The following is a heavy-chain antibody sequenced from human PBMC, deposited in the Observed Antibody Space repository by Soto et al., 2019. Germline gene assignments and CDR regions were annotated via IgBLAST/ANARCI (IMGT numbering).Heavy chain of an antibody. CDR1: GYTFTSYG. Sequence: GASVKVSCKASGYTFTSYGISWVRQAPGQGLEWMGWISAYNGNTNYAQKLQGRVTMTTDTSTSTAYMELRSLRSDDTAVYYCARDYYDSSGYYWGYYYCGMDVWGQGTTVTVSS. D-gene: IGHD3-22*01. V-gene: IGHV1-18*01. CDR2: ISAYNGNT. CDR3: ARDYYDSSGYYWGYYYCGMDV. J-gene: IGHJ6*02.